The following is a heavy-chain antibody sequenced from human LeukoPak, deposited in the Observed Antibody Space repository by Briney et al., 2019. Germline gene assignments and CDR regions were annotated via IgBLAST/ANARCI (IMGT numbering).Heavy chain of an antibody. CDR2: IYYTGNN. CDR3: AKRQPSWGSGWDFDL. D-gene: IGHD7-27*01. J-gene: IGHJ2*01. Sequence: PSETLSLTCSVSGGSISNIIFYWGWIRQPPGKGLEWIVSIYYTGNNYINPSLKSRGTISVDTSKNQFFLKLTSVTAADTAVYYCAKRQPSWGSGWDFDLWGRGALVTVSS. V-gene: IGHV4-39*01. CDR1: GGSISNIIFY.